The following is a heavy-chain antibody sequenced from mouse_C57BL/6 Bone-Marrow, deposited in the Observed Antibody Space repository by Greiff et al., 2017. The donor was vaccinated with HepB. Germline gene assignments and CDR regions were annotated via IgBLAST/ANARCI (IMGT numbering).Heavy chain of an antibody. Sequence: DVKLVESGGGLVQPGGSLKLSCAASGFTFSDYYMYWVRQTPEKRLEWVAYISNGGGSTYYPDTVKGRFTISRDNAKNTLYLQMSRLKSEDTAMYYCARQDSPGYFAYWGQGTLVTVSA. V-gene: IGHV5-12*01. D-gene: IGHD3-2*02. CDR2: ISNGGGST. J-gene: IGHJ3*01. CDR3: ARQDSPGYFAY. CDR1: GFTFSDYY.